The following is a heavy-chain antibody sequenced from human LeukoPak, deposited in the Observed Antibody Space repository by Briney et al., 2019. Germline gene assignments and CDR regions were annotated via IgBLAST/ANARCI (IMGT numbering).Heavy chain of an antibody. V-gene: IGHV1-2*02. Sequence: ASVNVSCKASGYTFTDYYFHWLRQAPGQGVGWMGSMHPNSGATNSAQNFQGRVTMTRDTSITTAYMELSRLTSDDTAVYYCASLAPFDGSTYYPDFWGRGTLVTVSS. CDR2: MHPNSGAT. CDR1: GYTFTDYY. D-gene: IGHD3-22*01. J-gene: IGHJ4*02. CDR3: ASLAPFDGSTYYPDF.